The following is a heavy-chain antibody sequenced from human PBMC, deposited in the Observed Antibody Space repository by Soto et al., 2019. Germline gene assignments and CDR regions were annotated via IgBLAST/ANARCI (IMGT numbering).Heavy chain of an antibody. CDR3: AGGPYVDIVATDMDLGFDI. CDR2: IYPGDSDT. D-gene: IGHD5-12*01. J-gene: IGHJ3*02. V-gene: IGHV5-51*01. CDR1: GYSFTSYW. Sequence: PGESLKISCKGSGYSFTSYWIGWVRQMPGKGLEWMGIIYPGDSDTRYSPSFQGQVTISADKSISTAYLQWSSLKASDTAMYYCAGGPYVDIVATDMDLGFDIWGQGTMVTVSS.